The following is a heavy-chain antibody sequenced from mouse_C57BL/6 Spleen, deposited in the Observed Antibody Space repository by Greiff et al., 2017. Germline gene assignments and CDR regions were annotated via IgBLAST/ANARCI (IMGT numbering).Heavy chain of an antibody. V-gene: IGHV5-17*01. J-gene: IGHJ2*01. CDR2: ISRGSSTI. CDR1: GFTFSDYG. Sequence: EVQLLQSGGGLVKPGASLKLSCAASGFTFSDYGMHWVRQAPEQGLEWVAYISRGSSTIYYADTVKGRSTISRDKANNTLFLQMTSLRSEDAAMYYSARRAYYYASSDIDYWGKGTTLTVSS. D-gene: IGHD1-1*01. CDR3: ARRAYYYASSDIDY.